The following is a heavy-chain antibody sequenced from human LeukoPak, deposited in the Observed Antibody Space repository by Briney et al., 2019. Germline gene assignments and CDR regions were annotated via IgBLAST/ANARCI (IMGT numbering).Heavy chain of an antibody. CDR3: ARQSSSNWYLDF. D-gene: IGHD6-13*01. J-gene: IGHJ4*02. CDR2: IYYSGST. V-gene: IGHV4-59*08. CDR1: GGPISSYY. Sequence: PSETLSLTCTVSGGPISSYYWSWIRQPPGKGLEWIGYIYYSGSTNYNPSLKSRVTMSVDTSKNQFSLKLSSVTAADTAVYYCARQSSSNWYLDFWGQGTLVTVSS.